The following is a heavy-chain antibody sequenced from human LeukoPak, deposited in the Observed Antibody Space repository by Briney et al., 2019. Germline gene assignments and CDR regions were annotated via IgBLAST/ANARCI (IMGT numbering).Heavy chain of an antibody. CDR2: IKGDGSST. Sequence: QPGGSLRLSCAASGFTFSSYWMHWVRQTPGKGLVWVSRIKGDGSSTSYADSVKGRFTISRDNAKNTLYLQMNSLRVEDTAVYYCVRDGVGAPPFDYWGQGTLVTVSS. V-gene: IGHV3-74*01. J-gene: IGHJ4*02. CDR3: VRDGVGAPPFDY. CDR1: GFTFSSYW. D-gene: IGHD1-26*01.